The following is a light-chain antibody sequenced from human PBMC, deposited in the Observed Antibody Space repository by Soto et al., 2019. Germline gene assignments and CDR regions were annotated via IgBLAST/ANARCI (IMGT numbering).Light chain of an antibody. Sequence: EIVLTQSPATLSLSPGERATLSCRASQSVSSYLAWYQQKPGQAPRLLIYDASNRATGIPARFSGSGSGTDFTLTISSLEPEDFAVYYCQRRSNWPGTFGQGTKV. CDR2: DAS. V-gene: IGKV3-11*01. J-gene: IGKJ1*01. CDR1: QSVSSY. CDR3: QRRSNWPGT.